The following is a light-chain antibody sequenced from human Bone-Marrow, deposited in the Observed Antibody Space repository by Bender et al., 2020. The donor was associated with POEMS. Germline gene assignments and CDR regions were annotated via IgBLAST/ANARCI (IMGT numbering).Light chain of an antibody. CDR1: SSKFGSYP. V-gene: IGLV1-44*01. CDR2: NNS. Sequence: QSVLTQPPSASGTPWQRVTISCSGSSSKFGSYPVNWYQQLPGAAPKLVIFNNSQRPSGVPDRFSGSNSGTSASLAISGLLSDDEADFYCATWDDSLNGWVFGGGTKLTVL. CDR3: ATWDDSLNGWV. J-gene: IGLJ3*02.